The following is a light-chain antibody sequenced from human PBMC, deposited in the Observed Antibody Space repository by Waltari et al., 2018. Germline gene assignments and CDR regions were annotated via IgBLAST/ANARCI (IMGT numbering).Light chain of an antibody. Sequence: NFLLTQPHSVSESPGTTVIISCTRSGGSIVNNYVQWYQHRPGSAPSIVIYEDDQRPSGVPDRFSGSIDSSYNSASLTISGLKTEDEADYYCQSYTSSAVFGGGTKLTV. CDR1: GGSIVNNY. J-gene: IGLJ3*02. CDR2: EDD. V-gene: IGLV6-57*04. CDR3: QSYTSSAV.